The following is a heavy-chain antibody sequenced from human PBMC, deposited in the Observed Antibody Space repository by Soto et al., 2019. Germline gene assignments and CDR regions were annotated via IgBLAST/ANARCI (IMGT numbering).Heavy chain of an antibody. CDR2: IYGGGDGI. CDR1: GFTFGTYT. CDR3: AKDRQPDGFWPFDH. D-gene: IGHD3-3*01. J-gene: IGHJ4*02. Sequence: EVQLVESGGGLVQPGGSLRLSCVASGFTFGTYTMSWVRQAPGQGLEWLSGIYGGGDGICYADSVKGRFTISRDNSRNTLYLQMNSLRSDDTAIYYCAKDRQPDGFWPFDHWGRGTLLIVSS. V-gene: IGHV3-23*04.